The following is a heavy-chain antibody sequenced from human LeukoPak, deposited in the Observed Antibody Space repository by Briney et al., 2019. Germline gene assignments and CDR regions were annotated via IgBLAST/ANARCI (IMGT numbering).Heavy chain of an antibody. D-gene: IGHD6-19*01. CDR3: ARSRGAGPGAYFDY. Sequence: GGSLRLSCAASGFTFSSYAMHWVRQAPGKGLEWVSYISNSGGYTNYADSVKGRFTISRDNAKNSLYLQMNSLRAEDTAVYYCARSRGAGPGAYFDYWGQGTLITVSS. J-gene: IGHJ4*02. CDR2: ISNSGGYT. CDR1: GFTFSSYA. V-gene: IGHV3-21*05.